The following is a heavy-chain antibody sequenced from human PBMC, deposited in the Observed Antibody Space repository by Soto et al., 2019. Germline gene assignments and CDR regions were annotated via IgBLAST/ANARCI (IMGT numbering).Heavy chain of an antibody. CDR3: AREGGWNWDH. D-gene: IGHD1-7*01. Sequence: EVQLLESGGDLVPPGGSLRLSCAASGFSFSSHWMSWVRQAPGKGLEWLANIKQDGSERYYVDSVKGRFTISRDNAENSLYLQMNSRRADDTAVYYCAREGGWNWDHWGQGGLVTVSS. CDR1: GFSFSSHW. V-gene: IGHV3-7*01. CDR2: IKQDGSER. J-gene: IGHJ4*02.